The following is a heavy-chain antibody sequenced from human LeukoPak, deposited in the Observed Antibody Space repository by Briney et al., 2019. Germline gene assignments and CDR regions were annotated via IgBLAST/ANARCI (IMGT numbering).Heavy chain of an antibody. CDR1: SGSISSGGYY. J-gene: IGHJ4*02. CDR2: IYYSGST. V-gene: IGHV4-31*03. D-gene: IGHD6-19*01. CDR3: ARGRYSSGWYGLESDYFDY. Sequence: SETLSLTCTVSSGSISSGGYYWSWIRQHPGKGLEWIGYIYYSGSTYYNPSLKSRVTISVDTSKNQFSLKLSSVAAADTAVYYCARGRYSSGWYGLESDYFDYWGQGTLVTVSS.